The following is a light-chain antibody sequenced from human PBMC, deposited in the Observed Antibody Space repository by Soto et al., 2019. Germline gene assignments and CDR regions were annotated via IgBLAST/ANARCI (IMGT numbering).Light chain of an antibody. CDR3: QSYDSSLSGYV. J-gene: IGLJ1*01. CDR2: GNS. CDR1: SSNIGAGYD. V-gene: IGLV1-40*01. Sequence: QSVLTQPPSVSGAPGQNVTSSCTGSSSNIGAGYDVNWYHQLPGTAPKLLIHGNSNRPSGVPDRFSGSKSGTSASLAITGLQAEDEADYFCQSYDSSLSGYVFGTGTKVTVL.